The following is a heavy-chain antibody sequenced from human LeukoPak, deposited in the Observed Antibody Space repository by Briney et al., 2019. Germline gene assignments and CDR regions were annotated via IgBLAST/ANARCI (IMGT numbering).Heavy chain of an antibody. CDR3: ARALRPQVVTGWFDP. J-gene: IGHJ5*02. V-gene: IGHV4-59*01. Sequence: SETLSLTCTVSCDAINRYYWNGLRQPPGKGLEWIGYVYHSGITNYNPSLKSRVTISVDTSKNQFSLRLTSLTAADTAVYYCARALRPQVVTGWFDPWGQGTLVTVSS. CDR2: VYHSGIT. D-gene: IGHD3-22*01. CDR1: CDAINRYY.